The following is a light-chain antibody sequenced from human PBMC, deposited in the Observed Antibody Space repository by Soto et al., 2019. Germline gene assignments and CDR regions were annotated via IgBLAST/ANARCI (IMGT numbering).Light chain of an antibody. CDR3: QQYGSSPWT. CDR1: QSVSSSY. CDR2: GAS. Sequence: EIVLTQSPGTLSLSPGERATLSCRASQSVSSSYLAWYQQKSGQAPRLLIYGASGKATGIADRFSGSRSGTHFTLTISRLEPEDFAVYYCQQYGSSPWTFGQGTKVEIK. J-gene: IGKJ1*01. V-gene: IGKV3-20*01.